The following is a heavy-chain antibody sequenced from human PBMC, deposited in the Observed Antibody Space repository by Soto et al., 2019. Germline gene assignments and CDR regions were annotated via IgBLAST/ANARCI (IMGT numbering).Heavy chain of an antibody. V-gene: IGHV3-30*18. Sequence: QVQLVESGGGVVQPGRSLRLSCAASGFPFSSYGMHWVRQALGKGLECVAVISYDGSNKYYADSVKGLFTISRDNSKNTLYLQMNSLRAEDTAVYYCAKDNFDWHEQDDFDIWGQGTMVTVSS. D-gene: IGHD3-9*01. CDR1: GFPFSSYG. CDR2: ISYDGSNK. J-gene: IGHJ3*02. CDR3: AKDNFDWHEQDDFDI.